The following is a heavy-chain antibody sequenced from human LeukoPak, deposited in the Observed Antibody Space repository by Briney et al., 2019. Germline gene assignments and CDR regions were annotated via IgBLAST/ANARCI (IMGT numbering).Heavy chain of an antibody. Sequence: SETLSLACTGSGGSISSYYWSWIRQPPGKGLEWIGYIYYSGSTNYNPSLKSRVTISVDTSKNQFSLKLSSVTAADTAVYYCARELTIFGYYYYMDVWGKGTTVTASS. CDR3: ARELTIFGYYYYMDV. CDR1: GGSISSYY. J-gene: IGHJ6*03. V-gene: IGHV4-59*01. CDR2: IYYSGST. D-gene: IGHD3-3*01.